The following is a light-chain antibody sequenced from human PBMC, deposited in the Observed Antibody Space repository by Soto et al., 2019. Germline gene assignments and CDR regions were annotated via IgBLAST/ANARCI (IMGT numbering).Light chain of an antibody. CDR3: QSYDRSLSGSV. CDR2: GND. CDR1: SSNIGAGYD. J-gene: IGLJ1*01. V-gene: IGLV1-40*01. Sequence: QSVLTQPPSVSGAPGQGVTISCTGSSSNIGAGYDVHWYQQLPGAAPKLLIFGNDNRPSGVPDRFSGSRSGTSASLAITGLQAEDEADYYSQSYDRSLSGSVFGAGTKLTVL.